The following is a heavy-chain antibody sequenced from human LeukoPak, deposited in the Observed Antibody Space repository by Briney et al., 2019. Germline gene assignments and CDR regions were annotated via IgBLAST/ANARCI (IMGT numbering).Heavy chain of an antibody. CDR2: IHYSGTT. Sequence: SETLSLTCTVSGGSISSYYWSWLRQPPGKGLKWIGHIHYSGTTNYNPSLKSRVTISVDTSKNQFSLKLSSVTAADTAVYYCARHSSPLGGLFDYWGQGTLVTVS. CDR1: GGSISSYY. CDR3: ARHSSPLGGLFDY. J-gene: IGHJ4*02. D-gene: IGHD3-16*01. V-gene: IGHV4-59*08.